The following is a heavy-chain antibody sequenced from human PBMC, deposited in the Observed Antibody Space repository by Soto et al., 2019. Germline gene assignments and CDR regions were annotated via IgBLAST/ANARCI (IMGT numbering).Heavy chain of an antibody. J-gene: IGHJ1*01. V-gene: IGHV1-46*01. CDR3: AKVTHRCPIAVAGPLGS. D-gene: IGHD6-19*01. CDR1: GSITNHH. Sequence: QVHLVQSGAEVKKPGASVNVSCQASGSITNHHMHWVRQAPGQGLEWMGIFNPSGLSTTYAQKFQCRVTITRYTSTSTVYMELSSLTAEDTAVYFCAKVTHRCPIAVAGPLGSWGQGTLVIVSS. CDR2: FNPSGLST.